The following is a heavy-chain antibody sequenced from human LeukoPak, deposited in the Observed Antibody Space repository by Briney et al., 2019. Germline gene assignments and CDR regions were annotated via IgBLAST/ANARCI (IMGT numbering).Heavy chain of an antibody. CDR2: MNPNSGNT. CDR1: GYTFTSYD. D-gene: IGHD5-24*01. CDR3: ARDPLEGKRWLQLTPY. Sequence: GASVKVSCKASGYTFTSYDINWVRQATGQGLEWMGWMNPNSGNTGYAQKFQGRVTMTRNTSISTAYMELSSLRSEDTAVYYCARDPLEGKRWLQLTPYWGQGTLVTVSS. V-gene: IGHV1-8*01. J-gene: IGHJ4*02.